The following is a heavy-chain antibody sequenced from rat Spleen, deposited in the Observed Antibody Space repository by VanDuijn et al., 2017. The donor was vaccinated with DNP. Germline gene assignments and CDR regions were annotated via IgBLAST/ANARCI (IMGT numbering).Heavy chain of an antibody. CDR3: ARHYGGYSYYWYFDF. V-gene: IGHV5S23*01. J-gene: IGHJ1*01. D-gene: IGHD1-11*01. Sequence: EVQLVESGGGLVKPGRSLKLSCAASEFTFSDYAMAWVRQAPKKGLEWVASLSPSGGSSYYRDSVKGRFTISRDNAKNTLYLQMNSLRSEDTATYYCARHYGGYSYYWYFDFWGPGTMVTVSS. CDR1: EFTFSDYA. CDR2: LSPSGGSS.